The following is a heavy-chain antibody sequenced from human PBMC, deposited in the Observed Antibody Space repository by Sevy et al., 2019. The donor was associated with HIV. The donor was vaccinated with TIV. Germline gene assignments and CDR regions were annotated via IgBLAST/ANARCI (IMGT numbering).Heavy chain of an antibody. J-gene: IGHJ6*02. CDR2: INPKNDVT. V-gene: IGHV1-2*02. CDR1: GYSFTDYY. D-gene: IGHD5-18*01. Sequence: ASVKVSCKASGYSFTDYYMHWVRQAPGQGLEWMAWINPKNDVTNYAQKFQGRVTMTRDTSTSTAYMELTRLRSDETAGYYCARARRVTTVYYYYGMDVWGQGTTVTVSS. CDR3: ARARRVTTVYYYYGMDV.